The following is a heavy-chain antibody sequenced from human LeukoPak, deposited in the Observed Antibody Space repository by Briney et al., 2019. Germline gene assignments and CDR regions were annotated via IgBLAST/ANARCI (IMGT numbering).Heavy chain of an antibody. CDR3: ARDASPGYFDL. V-gene: IGHV3-74*01. CDR2: ITSDGSAT. CDR1: GFTFSSYW. Sequence: GGSLRLSCAVSGFTFSSYWMHWVRQGPGKGLAWVSRITSDGSATDYADSVKGRFTISRDNAENTLYLHMDSLRAEDTAVYYCARDASPGYFDLWGRGTLVTVSS. D-gene: IGHD2-15*01. J-gene: IGHJ2*01.